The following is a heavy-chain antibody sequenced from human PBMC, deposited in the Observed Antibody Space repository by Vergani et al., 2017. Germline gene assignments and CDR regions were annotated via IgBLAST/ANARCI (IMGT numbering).Heavy chain of an antibody. V-gene: IGHV1-69*08. CDR1: GGTFSSYT. Sequence: QVQLVQSGAEVKKPGSSVKVSCKASGGTFSSYTISWVRQAPGQGLEWMGRIIPILGNTNYAQKLQGRVTMTTDTSTSTAYMELRSLRSDDTAVYYCARVHSSGWDYWGQGTLVTVSS. J-gene: IGHJ4*02. CDR2: IIPILGNT. D-gene: IGHD6-19*01. CDR3: ARVHSSGWDY.